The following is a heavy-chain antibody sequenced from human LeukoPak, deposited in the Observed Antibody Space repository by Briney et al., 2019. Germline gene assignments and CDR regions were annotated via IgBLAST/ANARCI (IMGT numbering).Heavy chain of an antibody. CDR1: GFTFSDHY. D-gene: IGHD7-27*01. CDR2: ISGSGGST. Sequence: QPGGSLRLSCAASGFTFSDHYMDWVRQAPGKGLEWVSAISGSGGSTYYADSVKGRFTTSRDNSKNTLYLQMNSLRAEDTAVYYCAKDLDVPLGYFQHWGQGTLVTVSS. J-gene: IGHJ1*01. V-gene: IGHV3-23*01. CDR3: AKDLDVPLGYFQH.